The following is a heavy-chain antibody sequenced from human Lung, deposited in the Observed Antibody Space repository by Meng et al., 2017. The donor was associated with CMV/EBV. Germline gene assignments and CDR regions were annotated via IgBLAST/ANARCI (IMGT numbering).Heavy chain of an antibody. D-gene: IGHD1-1*01. Sequence: QVQLAQSGAAVKEPGAAVKLSRRTSGYTFIDYHIHWVRQAPGKGLEWMGWISPYNGDTIYARDFQGWVTMTRDTSNRTLYMEVSRLRFDDTAVYYCARAIVKNGKRQFDYWGQGTLVTVSS. V-gene: IGHV1-2*04. CDR2: ISPYNGDT. CDR3: ARAIVKNGKRQFDY. J-gene: IGHJ4*02. CDR1: GYTFIDYH.